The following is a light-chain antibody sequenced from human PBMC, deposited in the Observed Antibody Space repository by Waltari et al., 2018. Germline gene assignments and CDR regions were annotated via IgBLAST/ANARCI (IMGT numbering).Light chain of an antibody. J-gene: IGKJ1*01. Sequence: DIQLAQSPSTLSASVGDRVTLTCRGSQSINNWLAWYQQKPGKAPNLIIYKTSNLQSGVPSRFSGSGSGTEFTLTISNLQPDDFATYYCQQYKSFFWTFGQGTKVEI. CDR2: KTS. CDR3: QQYKSFFWT. V-gene: IGKV1-5*03. CDR1: QSINNW.